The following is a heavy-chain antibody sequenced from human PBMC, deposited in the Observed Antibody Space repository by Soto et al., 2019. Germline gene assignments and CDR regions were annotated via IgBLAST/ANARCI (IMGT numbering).Heavy chain of an antibody. CDR2: IYPDDSDT. CDR1: GDSFTGFW. Sequence: GESLKISCKVFGDSFTGFWIGWVRQVPGKGLEWMGVIYPDDSDTRYSPSFQGRVTISADKSNSTAYPQWSSLEASDTAVYYCARAFRSNYYAFWGQGTLVTVSS. V-gene: IGHV5-51*01. D-gene: IGHD3-3*01. CDR3: ARAFRSNYYAF. J-gene: IGHJ4*02.